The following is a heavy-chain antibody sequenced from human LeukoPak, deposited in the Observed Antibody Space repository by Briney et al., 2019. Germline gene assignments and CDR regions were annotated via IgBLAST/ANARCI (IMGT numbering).Heavy chain of an antibody. CDR2: ISSSSSYI. D-gene: IGHD3-9*01. CDR1: GFTFSSYT. CDR3: ARATTYDILTGYFDY. J-gene: IGHJ4*02. Sequence: GGSLRLSCAASGFTFSSYTMSWVRQAPGKGLEWVSSISSSSSYIYYAESVKGRFTMSRDNAKNSLYLQMNSLRAEDTAVNYCARATTYDILTGYFDYWGQGTLVTVSS. V-gene: IGHV3-21*01.